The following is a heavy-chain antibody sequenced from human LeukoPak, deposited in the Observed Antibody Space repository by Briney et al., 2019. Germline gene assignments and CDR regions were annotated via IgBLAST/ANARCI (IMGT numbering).Heavy chain of an antibody. D-gene: IGHD6-13*01. CDR2: VHYTGTT. J-gene: IGHJ4*02. CDR1: GGSISTYY. CDR3: ARASSSWSYYFDS. Sequence: SETLSLTCSVSGGSISTYYWSWIRQPPGKGLEWIGYVHYTGTTNYNPSLKSRVTISVATSKNEFSLMLRSLTAADTAVYYCARASSSWSYYFDSWGQGTLVTVSS. V-gene: IGHV4-59*01.